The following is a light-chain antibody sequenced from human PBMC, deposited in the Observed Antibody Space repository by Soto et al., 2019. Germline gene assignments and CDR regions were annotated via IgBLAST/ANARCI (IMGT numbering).Light chain of an antibody. V-gene: IGKV1-39*01. CDR2: DAS. CDR1: RNIWTY. J-gene: IGKJ2*02. CDR3: QQSFFMPRT. Sequence: DVQMTQSPSSLSASVGDRVTITCRASRNIWTYLNWYQQKAGKAPSLLIYDASTLQAGVPSRFCGSGSGTDFSLTISCVQPEDFASYYCQQSFFMPRTFGQGTKLEIK.